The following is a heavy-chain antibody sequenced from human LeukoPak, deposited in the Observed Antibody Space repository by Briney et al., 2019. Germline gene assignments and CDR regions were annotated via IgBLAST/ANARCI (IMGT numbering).Heavy chain of an antibody. Sequence: GGSLRLSCAASGFTFSNYAMSWVRQAPGKGLEWVSAISGTSGSTYYADSVKGRFTISRDNAKNSLYLQMNSLSAEDTALYYCARDWRSGYSIDNWGQGTPVTVSS. J-gene: IGHJ4*02. D-gene: IGHD6-19*01. CDR3: ARDWRSGYSIDN. CDR2: ISGTSGST. CDR1: GFTFSNYA. V-gene: IGHV3-23*01.